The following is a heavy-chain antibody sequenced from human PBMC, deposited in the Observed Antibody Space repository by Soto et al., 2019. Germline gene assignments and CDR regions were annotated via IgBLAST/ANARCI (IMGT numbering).Heavy chain of an antibody. CDR3: AKDLSGNLRRGNWFDP. D-gene: IGHD3-10*01. J-gene: IGHJ5*02. CDR1: GFTFSSYA. V-gene: IGHV3-23*01. Sequence: PRGSLRLSCAASGFTFSSYAMSWVRQAPGKGLEWVSAISGSGGSTYYADSVKGRFTVSRDNSKNTLYLQMNSLRAEDTAVYYCAKDLSGNLRRGNWFDPWGQGTLVTVSS. CDR2: ISGSGGST.